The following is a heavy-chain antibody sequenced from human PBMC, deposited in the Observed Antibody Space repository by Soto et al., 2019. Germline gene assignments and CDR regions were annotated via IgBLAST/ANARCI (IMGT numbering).Heavy chain of an antibody. V-gene: IGHV1-69*06. CDR3: ARGLLYATTYCDY. CDR2: IIPVVGTT. J-gene: IGHJ4*02. Sequence: QVQLVQSGAEVKKPGSSVKVSCKASGDTFTTNSLNWVRQAPGQGLEWMGGIIPVVGTTQYAQKYQDRVTITGDKSTNTAYMELSSLRSDYTAVYYGARGLLYATTYCDYWGQGTPVPVSS. CDR1: GDTFTTNS. D-gene: IGHD2-8*01.